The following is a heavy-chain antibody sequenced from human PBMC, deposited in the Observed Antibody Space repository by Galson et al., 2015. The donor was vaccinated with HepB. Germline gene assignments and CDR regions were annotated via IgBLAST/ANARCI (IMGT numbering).Heavy chain of an antibody. J-gene: IGHJ4*02. CDR3: AKENYGTIGDY. V-gene: IGHV3-30*18. Sequence: SLRLSCAASGFTFSSYGMHWVRQAPGKGLEWVAVISYDGSNKYYADSVKGRFTISRDNSKNTLYLQMNSLRAEDTAVYYCAKENYGTIGDYWGQGTLVTVSS. D-gene: IGHD4-17*01. CDR2: ISYDGSNK. CDR1: GFTFSSYG.